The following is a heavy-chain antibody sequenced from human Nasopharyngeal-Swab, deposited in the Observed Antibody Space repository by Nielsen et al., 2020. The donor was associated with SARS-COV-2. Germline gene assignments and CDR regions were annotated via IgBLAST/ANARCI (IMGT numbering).Heavy chain of an antibody. CDR3: AKDPASRKGLRFRELLAATNWFDP. CDR1: GFTFGTSG. D-gene: IGHD3-10*01. V-gene: IGHV3-23*01. CDR2: ISDDGATI. J-gene: IGHJ5*02. Sequence: GGSLRLSCAASGFTFGTSGMNWVRQAPGKGLEWVSSISDDGATIFYADAVRGRFTISRDNSKSTLYLQMNSLRAEDTAVYYCAKDPASRKGLRFRELLAATNWFDPWGQGTLVTVSS.